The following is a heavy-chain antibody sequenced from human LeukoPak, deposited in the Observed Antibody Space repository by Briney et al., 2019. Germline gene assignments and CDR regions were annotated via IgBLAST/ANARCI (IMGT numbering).Heavy chain of an antibody. D-gene: IGHD3-10*01. CDR1: GGSVSSGSYY. V-gene: IGHV4-61*01. CDR2: IYYSGST. CDR3: AALGGYYYGSGSYYDIDY. J-gene: IGHJ4*02. Sequence: PSETLSLTCTVSGGSVSSGSYYWSWIRQPPGKGLEWIGYIYYSGSTNYNPSLKSRVTISVDKSKNQFSLKLSSVTAADTAVYYCAALGGYYYGSGSYYDIDYWGQGTLVTVSS.